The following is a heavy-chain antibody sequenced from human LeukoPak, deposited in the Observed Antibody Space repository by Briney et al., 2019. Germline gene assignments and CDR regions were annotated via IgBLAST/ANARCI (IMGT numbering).Heavy chain of an antibody. D-gene: IGHD3-22*01. CDR2: IYSGGST. Sequence: GGSLRLSCAASGFTVSSHYMSWVRQAPGKGLEWVSVIYSGGSTYYADSVKGRFTISRDNSKNTLYLQMNSLRAEDTAVYYCARVRSSYYYESSGYYQYDAFDIWGQGSMVTVSS. CDR3: ARVRSSYYYESSGYYQYDAFDI. J-gene: IGHJ3*02. CDR1: GFTVSSHY. V-gene: IGHV3-66*01.